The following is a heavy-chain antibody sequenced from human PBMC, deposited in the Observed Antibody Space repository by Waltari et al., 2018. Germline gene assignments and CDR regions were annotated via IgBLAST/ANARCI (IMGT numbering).Heavy chain of an antibody. D-gene: IGHD2-15*01. CDR3: TTDPVLTAFDY. CDR2: IKNKADGGTT. J-gene: IGHJ4*02. CDR1: GFTFRNAW. V-gene: IGHV3-15*01. Sequence: ELQLVESGGGLVKPGGSLRLSCGASGFTFRNAWMSWVRQAPGKGLEWVGRIKNKADGGTTDYATPVKGRFSISRDDSKSTLYLQMNTLKSEDTAVYYCTTDPVLTAFDYWGQGTLVTVSS.